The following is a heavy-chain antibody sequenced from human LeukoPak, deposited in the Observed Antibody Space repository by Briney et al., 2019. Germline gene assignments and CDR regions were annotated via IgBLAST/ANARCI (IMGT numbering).Heavy chain of an antibody. D-gene: IGHD3-22*01. CDR1: GGSISSDY. Sequence: TSETLSLTCSVSGGSISSDYWSWIRQPPGKGLEWIGYIYYSGSTNYNPSLKSRVTISVDTSKNQFPLKLSSVTAADTAVYYCARGGYDYDSSGYSRFDYWGQGTLVTVSS. CDR3: ARGGYDYDSSGYSRFDY. V-gene: IGHV4-59*01. J-gene: IGHJ4*02. CDR2: IYYSGST.